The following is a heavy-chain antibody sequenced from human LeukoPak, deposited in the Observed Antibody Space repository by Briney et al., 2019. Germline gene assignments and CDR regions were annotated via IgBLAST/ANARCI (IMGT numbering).Heavy chain of an antibody. D-gene: IGHD1-14*01. CDR1: GYTFTGYY. V-gene: IGHV1-2*02. CDR3: ARDRGNQEEPGY. CDR2: INPNSGGT. J-gene: IGHJ4*02. Sequence: ASVKVSCKASGYTFTGYYMHWVRQAPGQGLEWMGWINPNSGGTNYAQKFQGRVTMIRDTSISTAYMELSRLRSDDTAVYYCARDRGNQEEPGYWGQGTLVTVSS.